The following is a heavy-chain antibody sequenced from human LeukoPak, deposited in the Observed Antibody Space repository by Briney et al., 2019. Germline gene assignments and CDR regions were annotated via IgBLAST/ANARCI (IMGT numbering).Heavy chain of an antibody. CDR3: ARVVFGAQYYYGSKAVGHWFDP. V-gene: IGHV4-59*01. D-gene: IGHD3-10*01. J-gene: IGHJ5*02. CDR2: IYYSGST. CDR1: GGSISSYY. Sequence: SETLSLTCTVSGGSISSYYWSWIRQPPGKGLEWIGYIYYSGSTNYYPSLKSRVTISVDTSKNQFSLKLSSVTAADTAVYYCARVVFGAQYYYGSKAVGHWFDPWGQGTLVTVSS.